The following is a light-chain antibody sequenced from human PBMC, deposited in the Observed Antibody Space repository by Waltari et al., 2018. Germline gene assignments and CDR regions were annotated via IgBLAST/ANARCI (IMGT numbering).Light chain of an antibody. CDR1: KSVSSS. Sequence: EIVLTQSPATLSLSPGERATLSCRASKSVSSSLAWYQHKPGQAPRLLIYDASISVTGIPARFSGSGSGTDFTLTISSLEPEDFAVYYCQQRSKWPWAFVQGTKVEIK. J-gene: IGKJ1*01. CDR3: QQRSKWPWA. CDR2: DAS. V-gene: IGKV3-11*01.